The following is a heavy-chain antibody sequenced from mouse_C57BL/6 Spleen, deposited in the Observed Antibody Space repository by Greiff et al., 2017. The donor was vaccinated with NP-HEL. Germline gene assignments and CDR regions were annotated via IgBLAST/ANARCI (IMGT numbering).Heavy chain of an antibody. V-gene: IGHV1-64*01. Sequence: VQLQQSGAELVKPGASVKLSCKASGYTFTSYWMHWVKQRPGQGLEWIGMIHPNSGSTNYNDKFKSKATLTVDKSSRAAYMQISSLTSEASAVYYCARYRDGSVCCGQGTTLTVSS. D-gene: IGHD2-3*01. J-gene: IGHJ2*01. CDR3: ARYRDGSVC. CDR1: GYTFTSYW. CDR2: IHPNSGST.